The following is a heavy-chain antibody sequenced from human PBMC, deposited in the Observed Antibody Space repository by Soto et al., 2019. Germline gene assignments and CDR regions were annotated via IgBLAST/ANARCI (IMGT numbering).Heavy chain of an antibody. V-gene: IGHV1-3*01. CDR2: VNAGNGNT. J-gene: IGHJ1*01. CDR1: GYTFTSYA. D-gene: IGHD6-6*01. CDR3: ARDSIAARGNFQH. Sequence: GASVKVSCKASGYTFTSYAMHWVRQAPGQRLEWMGWVNAGNGNTKYSQKFQGRVTITRDTSASTAYMELSSLRSEDTAVYYCARDSIAARGNFQHWGQGTLVTVSS.